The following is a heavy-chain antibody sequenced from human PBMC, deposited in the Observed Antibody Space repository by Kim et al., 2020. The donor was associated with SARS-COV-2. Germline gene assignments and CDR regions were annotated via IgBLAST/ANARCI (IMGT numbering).Heavy chain of an antibody. D-gene: IGHD2-15*01. CDR2: IIPIFGTA. V-gene: IGHV1-69*13. Sequence: SVKVSCKASGGTFSSYAISWVRQAPGQGLEWMGGIIPIFGTANYAQKFQGRVTITADESTSTAYMELSSLRSEDTAVYYCARERLGYCSGGSCGDYGDYYPLQNYYYYGMDVWGQGTTVTVSS. J-gene: IGHJ6*02. CDR3: ARERLGYCSGGSCGDYGDYYPLQNYYYYGMDV. CDR1: GGTFSSYA.